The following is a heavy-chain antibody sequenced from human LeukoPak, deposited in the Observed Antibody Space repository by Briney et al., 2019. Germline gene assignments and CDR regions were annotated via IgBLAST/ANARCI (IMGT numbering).Heavy chain of an antibody. V-gene: IGHV4-59*08. CDR3: ARRVQLESLGDWFDP. J-gene: IGHJ5*02. Sequence: SETLSLTCTVSGGSISSYYWSWIRQPPGKGLEWIGYICYSGSTNYNPSLKSRVTISVDTSKNQFSLKLSSVTAADTAVYYCARRVQLESLGDWFDPWGQGTLVTVSS. CDR1: GGSISSYY. CDR2: ICYSGST. D-gene: IGHD1-1*01.